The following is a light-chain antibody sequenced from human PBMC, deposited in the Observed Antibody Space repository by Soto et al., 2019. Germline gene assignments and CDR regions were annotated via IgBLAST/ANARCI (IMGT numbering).Light chain of an antibody. V-gene: IGKV1-39*01. CDR2: AAS. Sequence: DIQMTQSPSSLSASVGDRVTITCRASQSISGYLNWYQQKPGKAPKLLIYAASSLQSGVPSRFSGSGSGTEFTLTISSLQSEDFAVYYCQQYGSSPQTFGQGTKVDIK. J-gene: IGKJ1*01. CDR1: QSISGY. CDR3: QQYGSSPQT.